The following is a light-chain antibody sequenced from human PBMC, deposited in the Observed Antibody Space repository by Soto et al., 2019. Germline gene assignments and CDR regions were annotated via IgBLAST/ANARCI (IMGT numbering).Light chain of an antibody. V-gene: IGKV1-5*03. J-gene: IGKJ1*01. CDR3: QQYNGYSTWT. CDR2: KAS. CDR1: QSISSW. Sequence: DIQMTQSPSTLSASVGDRVTITCRASQSISSWLAWYQQKPGKAPKLLIYKASNLESGVPSRFSGSGSGTEFTLTISSLQPDDFATYYCQQYNGYSTWTFGQGTKVEIK.